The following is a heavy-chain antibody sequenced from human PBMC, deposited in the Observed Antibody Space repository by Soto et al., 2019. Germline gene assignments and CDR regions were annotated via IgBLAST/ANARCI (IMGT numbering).Heavy chain of an antibody. CDR1: GYTFTSYG. CDR3: ARDTSRGEYDY. J-gene: IGHJ4*02. Sequence: QVQLVQSGAEVKKPGASVKVSCKASGYTFTSYGISWVRQAPGQGLEWMGWINVYNGNTNYAQKLQGRVTMTTDTSTSTAYLDLRSLRSDDTAVYFCARDTSRGEYDYWGQGPLVNVSS. V-gene: IGHV1-18*01. D-gene: IGHD3-10*01. CDR2: INVYNGNT.